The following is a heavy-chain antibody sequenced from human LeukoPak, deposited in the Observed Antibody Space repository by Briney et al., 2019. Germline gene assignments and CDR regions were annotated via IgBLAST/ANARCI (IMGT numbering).Heavy chain of an antibody. D-gene: IGHD7-27*01. J-gene: IGHJ3*02. CDR3: AREIGQLGGAFDI. CDR2: IQTDGSVK. V-gene: IGHV3-33*01. CDR1: GFTFRSYG. Sequence: GGSLRLSCAASGFTFRSYGMHWVRQAPGKGLEWVAVIQTDGSVKSYADSVKGRFTISRDNSKNTMWLQMNSLRAEDTAVYYCAREIGQLGGAFDIWGQGTMVTVSS.